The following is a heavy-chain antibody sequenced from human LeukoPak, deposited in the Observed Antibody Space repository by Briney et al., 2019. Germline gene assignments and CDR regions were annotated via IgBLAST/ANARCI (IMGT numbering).Heavy chain of an antibody. CDR1: GFTFSTYG. Sequence: GGSLRLSCAVSGFTFSTYGMYWVRQAPGKGLEWVAVIWYDGINKYYADSVKGRFTISRDNSKNTLYLHMNSLRVEDTAVYYCARGRSGGDWFDPWGQGTLVTVSS. CDR3: ARGRSGGDWFDP. V-gene: IGHV3-33*01. D-gene: IGHD3-10*01. CDR2: IWYDGINK. J-gene: IGHJ5*02.